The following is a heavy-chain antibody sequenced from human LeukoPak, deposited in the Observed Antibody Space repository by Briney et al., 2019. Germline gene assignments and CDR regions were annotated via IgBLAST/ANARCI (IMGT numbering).Heavy chain of an antibody. Sequence: GGSLRLSCAASGFTFSSYAMSWFRQAPGKGLEWVGFIRSKAYGGTTEYAASVKGRFTISRDDSKSIAYLQMNSLKTEDTAVYYCTRDGGYSYGYDYWGQGTLVTVSS. D-gene: IGHD5-18*01. V-gene: IGHV3-49*03. CDR3: TRDGGYSYGYDY. CDR1: GFTFSSYA. J-gene: IGHJ4*02. CDR2: IRSKAYGGTT.